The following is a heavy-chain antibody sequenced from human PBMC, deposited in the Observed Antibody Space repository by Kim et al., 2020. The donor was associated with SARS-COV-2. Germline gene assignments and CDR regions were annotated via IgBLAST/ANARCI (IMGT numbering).Heavy chain of an antibody. Sequence: GGSLRLSCAASGFTFSSHGMSWVRQAPGKGLEWVSAISNSGAGTNNAASVKGRFTISRDNNKNTVYLQMNSLRVEDTAVYYCAKAYYGWGTPGGHYDYWGQGTLVTVSS. V-gene: IGHV3-23*01. CDR3: AKAYYGWGTPGGHYDY. CDR2: ISNSGAGT. CDR1: GFTFSSHG. J-gene: IGHJ4*02. D-gene: IGHD3-10*01.